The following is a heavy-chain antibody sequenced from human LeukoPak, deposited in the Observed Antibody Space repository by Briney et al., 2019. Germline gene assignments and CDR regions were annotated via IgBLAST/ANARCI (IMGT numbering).Heavy chain of an antibody. J-gene: IGHJ4*02. V-gene: IGHV4-59*01. CDR3: ARAGDWNDLPY. CDR1: GGSINNFY. CDR2: IFYTGST. D-gene: IGHD1-1*01. Sequence: ASETLSLTCSVSGGSINNFYWSXIRQSPGKGLEYIGYIFYTGSTNYNPSLKGRVSISVDTSRNQFSLRLNSVTAADTAVYYCARAGDWNDLPYWGQGILVIVSS.